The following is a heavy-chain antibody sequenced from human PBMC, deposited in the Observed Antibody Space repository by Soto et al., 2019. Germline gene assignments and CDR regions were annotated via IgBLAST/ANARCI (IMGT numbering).Heavy chain of an antibody. J-gene: IGHJ6*02. CDR2: ISGSGGST. D-gene: IGHD3-3*01. V-gene: IGHV3-23*01. Sequence: GGSLRLSCAASGFTFSSYAMSWVRQAPGKGLEWVSAISGSGGSTHYADSVKGRFTISRDNSKNTLYLQMNSLRAEDTAVYYCAKDATYYDFWSGYYGYYGMDVWGQGTTVTVSS. CDR3: AKDATYYDFWSGYYGYYGMDV. CDR1: GFTFSSYA.